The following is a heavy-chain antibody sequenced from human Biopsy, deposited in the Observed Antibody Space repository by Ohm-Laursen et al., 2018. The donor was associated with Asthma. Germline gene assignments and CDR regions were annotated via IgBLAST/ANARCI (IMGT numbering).Heavy chain of an antibody. Sequence: SSVKVSCKASGGMFGNYAISWVRQAPGLGLEWMGGISPIFGSSNYAQRFQGRVTITADIFTRTVYMELSGLRFDDTAIYYCARPGPNRDILYYYYHMDVWGQGTTVIVSS. V-gene: IGHV1-69*06. J-gene: IGHJ6*02. CDR1: GGMFGNYA. D-gene: IGHD3-3*02. CDR3: ARPGPNRDILYYYYHMDV. CDR2: ISPIFGSS.